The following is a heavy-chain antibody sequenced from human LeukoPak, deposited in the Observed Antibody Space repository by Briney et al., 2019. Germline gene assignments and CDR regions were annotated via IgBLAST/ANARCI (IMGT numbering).Heavy chain of an antibody. CDR3: ASRHCSGGGCYSAGADPFDY. Sequence: GGSLRLSCAASGFTVSSTYMSWVRQAPGKGLEWVSVIYSGGNIYYIDSVKGRFTISRDTSKNTLYLQMNSLRAEDTAVYYCASRHCSGGGCYSAGADPFDYWGQGTLVTVSS. D-gene: IGHD2-15*01. CDR2: IYSGGNI. V-gene: IGHV3-53*01. J-gene: IGHJ4*02. CDR1: GFTVSSTY.